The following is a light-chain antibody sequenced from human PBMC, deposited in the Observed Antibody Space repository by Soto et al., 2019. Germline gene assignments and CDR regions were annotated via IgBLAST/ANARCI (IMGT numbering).Light chain of an antibody. CDR2: AAS. Sequence: EIVMTQSPATLSVSPGERATLSCRASQSVSSNLAWYQQKPGQARRLLIYAASSGATGIPARFSGSVSGTEFTLIFSSLQSEDFAVYYCQQSDTWPRTFGQGTKVDI. CDR3: QQSDTWPRT. CDR1: QSVSSN. V-gene: IGKV3-15*01. J-gene: IGKJ1*01.